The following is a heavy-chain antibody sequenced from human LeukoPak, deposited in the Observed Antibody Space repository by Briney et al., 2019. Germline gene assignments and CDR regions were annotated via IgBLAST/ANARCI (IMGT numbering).Heavy chain of an antibody. D-gene: IGHD3-22*01. CDR3: AREVAPYDSSGYYLRKGAFDI. Sequence: PSETLSLTCTVSGGPISSYYWSWIRQPPGKGLEWIGYIYYSGSTNYNPSLKSRVTISVDTSKNQFSLKLSSVTAADTAVYYCAREVAPYDSSGYYLRKGAFDIWGQGTMVTVSS. J-gene: IGHJ3*02. CDR2: IYYSGST. V-gene: IGHV4-59*01. CDR1: GGPISSYY.